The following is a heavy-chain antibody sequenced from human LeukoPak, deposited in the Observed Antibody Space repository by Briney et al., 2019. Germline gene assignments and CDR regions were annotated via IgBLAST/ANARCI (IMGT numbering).Heavy chain of an antibody. Sequence: GGSLRLSCAASGFTFSSYSMNWVRQAPGKGLEWVSYITSSGSTISYADSVKGRFTISRDNAKNSLYLQMNSLGAEDTAVYYCARDMGYYDSSGYYPYYFDYWGQGTLVTVSS. D-gene: IGHD3-22*01. J-gene: IGHJ4*02. CDR2: ITSSGSTI. V-gene: IGHV3-48*04. CDR1: GFTFSSYS. CDR3: ARDMGYYDSSGYYPYYFDY.